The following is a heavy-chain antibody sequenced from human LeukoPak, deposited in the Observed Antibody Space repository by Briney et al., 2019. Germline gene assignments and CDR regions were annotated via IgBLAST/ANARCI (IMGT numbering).Heavy chain of an antibody. CDR3: ARDKGRYGDYGYDY. CDR2: ISAYNGNT. V-gene: IGHV1-18*01. D-gene: IGHD4-17*01. J-gene: IGHJ4*02. CDR1: GYTFTSYG. Sequence: ASVKVSCKASGYTFTSYGISWVRQAPGQGLEWMGWISAYNGNTNYAQKLQGRVTMTTDTSTGTAYMELRSLRSDDTAVYYCARDKGRYGDYGYDYWGQGTLVTVSS.